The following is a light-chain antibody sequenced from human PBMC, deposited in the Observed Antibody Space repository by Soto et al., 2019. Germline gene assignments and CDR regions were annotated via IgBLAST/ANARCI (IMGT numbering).Light chain of an antibody. CDR3: QQYAASPYT. CDR2: GAS. V-gene: IGKV3-20*01. Sequence: EIVLTQSPGTLSLSPGERATLSCRASQRVANNYLAWYQQKPGQAPRLLIFGASSRATRIPDRFSGSGSGTDFTLTISRLEPEDFAVYYCQQYAASPYTFGQGTKVDIK. J-gene: IGKJ2*01. CDR1: QRVANNY.